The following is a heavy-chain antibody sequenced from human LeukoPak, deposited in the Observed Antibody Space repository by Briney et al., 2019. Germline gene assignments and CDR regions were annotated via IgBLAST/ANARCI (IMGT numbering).Heavy chain of an antibody. CDR3: ARDKGTSYLSSFDY. Sequence: PSETLSLTCTVSGGSISSYYWSWIRQPAGKGLEWIGRIYTSGSTNYNSSLKSRVTMSVDTSKNQFSLKLSSVTAADTAVYYCARDKGTSYLSSFDYWGQGTLVTVSS. D-gene: IGHD6-6*01. J-gene: IGHJ4*02. CDR1: GGSISSYY. CDR2: IYTSGST. V-gene: IGHV4-4*07.